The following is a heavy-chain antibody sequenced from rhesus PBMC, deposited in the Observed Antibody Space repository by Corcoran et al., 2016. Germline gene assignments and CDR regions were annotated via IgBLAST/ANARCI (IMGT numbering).Heavy chain of an antibody. J-gene: IGHJ4*01. D-gene: IGHD4-29*01. V-gene: IGHV4-127*01. CDR3: ARGFDYGTY. CDR2: IGGSSGST. CDR1: GYSIGSGYG. Sequence: QVQLQESGPGRVKPSETLSITCAVSGYSIGSGYGGRGSRQSPGKGLEWSGYIGGSSGSTNYNPSLKSRVTISKDTSKNQFSLKLSSVTAADTAVYYCARGFDYGTYRGQGVLVTVSS.